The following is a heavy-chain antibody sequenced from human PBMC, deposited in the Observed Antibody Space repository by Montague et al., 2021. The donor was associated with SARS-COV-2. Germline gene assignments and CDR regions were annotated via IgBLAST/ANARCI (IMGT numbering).Heavy chain of an antibody. CDR2: VCRLVRT. V-gene: IGHV4-59*10. CDR1: RHSVVGVH. Sequence: SETLSLTCAGDRHSVVGVHRRRSEEHPSELQSRIGLVCRLVRTNNNPSLTSRVTMSVDTSKNQFSLKVNSVTAADTAVYYCARHYSATLPAVYWGQGTLVTVAS. D-gene: IGHD2-15*01. J-gene: IGHJ4*02. CDR3: ARHYSATLPAVY.